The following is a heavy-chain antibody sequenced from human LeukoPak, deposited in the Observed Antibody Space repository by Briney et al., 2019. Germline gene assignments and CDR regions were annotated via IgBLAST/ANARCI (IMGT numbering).Heavy chain of an antibody. CDR3: AKGVVDRGADC. CDR1: GFTVSGHP. V-gene: IGHV3-53*01. Sequence: GGSLRLSCAASGFTVSGHPMSWVRQAPGKGLEWVSVIYRGGNTYYADSVKGRFTISTDNSKNTLYLQMNSLRAEDTAVYYCAKGVVDRGADCWGQGALVTVSS. J-gene: IGHJ4*02. D-gene: IGHD2-15*01. CDR2: IYRGGNT.